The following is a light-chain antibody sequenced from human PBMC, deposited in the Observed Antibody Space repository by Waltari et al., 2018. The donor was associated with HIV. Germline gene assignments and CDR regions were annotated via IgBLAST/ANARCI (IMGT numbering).Light chain of an antibody. Sequence: QSVLTQPPSASGTPGQRVTISCSGSSSNIGSNTVNWYQQLPGTAPKLLIYSKNQRPSGVPDRFSGFKSGPSASLAISGLQSEDEADYYCAAWDDSLNGWVFGGGTKLTVL. CDR3: AAWDDSLNGWV. CDR1: SSNIGSNT. J-gene: IGLJ3*02. CDR2: SKN. V-gene: IGLV1-44*01.